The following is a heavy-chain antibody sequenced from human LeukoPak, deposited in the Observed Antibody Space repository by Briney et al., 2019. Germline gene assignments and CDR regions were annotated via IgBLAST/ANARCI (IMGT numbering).Heavy chain of an antibody. D-gene: IGHD3-10*01. CDR3: ARAEYSTMVRGVIVYYGMDV. CDR1: GFTFSTYT. J-gene: IGHJ6*01. V-gene: IGHV3-21*01. Sequence: GGSLRLSCAASGFTFSTYTLNCVRQAPGKGLEWVSSIRTNSSHIYYADSVKGRFTISRDNAKNSLFLQMNSLRAEYTAVYYCARAEYSTMVRGVIVYYGMDVWGQGTTVTVSS. CDR2: IRTNSSHI.